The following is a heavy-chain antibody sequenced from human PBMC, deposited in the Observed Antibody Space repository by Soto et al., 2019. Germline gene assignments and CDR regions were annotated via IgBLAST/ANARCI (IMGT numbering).Heavy chain of an antibody. CDR1: GGTFSSYT. CDR2: IIPILGIA. V-gene: IGHV1-69*02. D-gene: IGHD4-17*01. J-gene: IGHJ6*03. CDR3: ARHRGDPSAGDYYYYYYMDV. Sequence: SVKVSCKASGGTFSSYTISWVRQAPGQGLEWMGRIIPILGIANYAQKFQGRVTITADKSTSTAYMELSSLRSEDTAVYYCARHRGDPSAGDYYYYYYMDVWGKGTTVTVSS.